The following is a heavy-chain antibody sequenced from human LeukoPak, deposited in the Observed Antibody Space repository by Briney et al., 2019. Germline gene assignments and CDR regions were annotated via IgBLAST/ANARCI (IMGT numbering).Heavy chain of an antibody. J-gene: IGHJ6*03. D-gene: IGHD3-10*01. CDR3: ARYGSGSYYYYYMDV. CDR2: IYYTGST. V-gene: IGHV4-59*01. Sequence: SETLSLTCTVSGGSIGSYHWSWIRQPPGKGLEWIGYIYYTGSTNYNPSLKSRVTISVDTSKNQFSLKLSSVTAADTAVYYCARYGSGSYYYYYMDVWGKGTTVTISS. CDR1: GGSIGSYH.